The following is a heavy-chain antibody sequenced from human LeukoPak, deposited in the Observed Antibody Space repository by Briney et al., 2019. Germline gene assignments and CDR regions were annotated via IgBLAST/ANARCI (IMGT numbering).Heavy chain of an antibody. CDR1: GFTFSIFS. CDR2: INTVASYI. D-gene: IGHD3-22*01. Sequence: GGSLRLSCAASGFTFSIFSFNWVRQGPGKGLEWVSSINTVASYIYYADSVKGRFTISRDNAKNSLYLQMNSLRAEDTGVYYCARFRRNSDKSGFYYYYDYWGQGTLVTVSS. CDR3: ARFRRNSDKSGFYYYYDY. V-gene: IGHV3-21*06. J-gene: IGHJ4*02.